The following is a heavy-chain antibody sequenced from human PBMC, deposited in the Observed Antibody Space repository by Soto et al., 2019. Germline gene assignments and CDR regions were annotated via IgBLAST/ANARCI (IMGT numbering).Heavy chain of an antibody. V-gene: IGHV1-18*01. D-gene: IGHD1-7*01. J-gene: IGHJ5*02. CDR3: AREPARPTAGLNYFDP. CDR2: ISPFNGHT. CDR1: GYTFIHFG. Sequence: QIQLVQSETEVKEPGASVKVSCKTSGYTFIHFGITWVRQAPGQGLEWMGWISPFNGHTHYAQTCQGRVTLTTDTSTATAFLELRDMRSDDTAVYYCAREPARPTAGLNYFDPWGRGTLGTVSS.